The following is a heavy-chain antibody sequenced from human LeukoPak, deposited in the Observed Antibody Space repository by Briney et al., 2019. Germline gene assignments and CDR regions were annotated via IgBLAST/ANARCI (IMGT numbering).Heavy chain of an antibody. CDR1: GYTFTGYY. D-gene: IGHD4-17*01. V-gene: IGHV1-2*04. CDR3: ARETVTNGLRLFDY. Sequence: ASVKVSCKASGYTFTGYYMHWVRQAPGQGLERMGWINPNSGGTNYAQKFQGWVTMTRDTSISTAYMELSRLRSDDTAVYYCARETVTNGLRLFDYWGQETLVTVSS. J-gene: IGHJ4*02. CDR2: INPNSGGT.